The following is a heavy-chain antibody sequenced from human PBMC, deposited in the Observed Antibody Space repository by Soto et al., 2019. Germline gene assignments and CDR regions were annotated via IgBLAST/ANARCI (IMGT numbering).Heavy chain of an antibody. D-gene: IGHD1-26*01. CDR1: GFSFSSYA. CDR2: ISGSAGST. Sequence: EVQLLESGGGLAQPGGSLRRSCAASGFSFSSYAMSWVRQAPGKGLEWVSGISGSAGSTYHADSVKGRFTISRDNFKNTLYLKMNSLRAEDTAVYYCSKGYIFVGATIFAMDVLGQGTTVTVSS. V-gene: IGHV3-23*01. CDR3: SKGYIFVGATIFAMDV. J-gene: IGHJ6*02.